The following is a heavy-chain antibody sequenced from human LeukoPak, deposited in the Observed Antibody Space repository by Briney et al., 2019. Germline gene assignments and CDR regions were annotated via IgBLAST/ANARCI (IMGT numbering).Heavy chain of an antibody. CDR1: GFTFRSYW. V-gene: IGHV3-74*01. CDR3: PRQNFGYDY. CDR2: INRDGSST. D-gene: IGHD3-10*01. Sequence: GGSLRLSCAASGFTFRSYWMHWVRQAPGKGLVWVSHINRDGSSTSYADSVQGRFTISRDNAKNTLYLQMNSLRAADTAVYYCPRQNFGYDYWGQGTLVTVSS. J-gene: IGHJ4*02.